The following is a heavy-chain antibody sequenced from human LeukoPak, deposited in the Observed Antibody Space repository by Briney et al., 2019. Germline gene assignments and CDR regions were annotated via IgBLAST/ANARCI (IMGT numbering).Heavy chain of an antibody. V-gene: IGHV4-30-4*01. Sequence: PSQTPSLTCTVSGGSISGGDFYWSWIRQSPGRGLEWIGYIYYSGSTYYNPSLKSRVTISVDTSKNQFSLNLSSVTAADTAMYYCAREQLVGSRYFDYWGQGTLVTVSS. J-gene: IGHJ4*02. D-gene: IGHD6-6*01. CDR3: AREQLVGSRYFDY. CDR2: IYYSGST. CDR1: GGSISGGDFY.